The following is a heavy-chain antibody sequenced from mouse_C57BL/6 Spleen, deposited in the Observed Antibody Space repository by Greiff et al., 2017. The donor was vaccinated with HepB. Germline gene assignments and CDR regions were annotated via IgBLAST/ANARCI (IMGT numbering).Heavy chain of an antibody. Sequence: EVKLMESGPGLVKPSQSLSLTCSVTGYSITSGYYWNWIRQFPGNKLEWMGYISYDGSNNYNPSLKNRISITRDTSKNQFFLKLNSVTTEDTATYYCARPYGKIAYWGQGTLVTVSA. D-gene: IGHD2-1*01. J-gene: IGHJ3*01. CDR3: ARPYGKIAY. V-gene: IGHV3-6*01. CDR2: ISYDGSN. CDR1: GYSITSGYY.